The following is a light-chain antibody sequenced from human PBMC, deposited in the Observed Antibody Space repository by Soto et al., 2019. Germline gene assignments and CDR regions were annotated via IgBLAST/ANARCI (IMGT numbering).Light chain of an antibody. CDR2: DVS. CDR3: CLFAVTYTV. Sequence: QSALTQPLSVSGSPGQSVTISCTGTSSDIGAYNYVSWYQQHPGKAPKLMIYDVSKRPSGVPDRLSGSKSGNTASLTISGLQADDEADYYCCLFAVTYTVFGGGTQLTVL. J-gene: IGLJ3*02. V-gene: IGLV2-11*01. CDR1: SSDIGAYNY.